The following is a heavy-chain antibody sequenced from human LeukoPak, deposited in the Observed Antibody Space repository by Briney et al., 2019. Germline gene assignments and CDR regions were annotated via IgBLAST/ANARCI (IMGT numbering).Heavy chain of an antibody. D-gene: IGHD6-13*01. V-gene: IGHV4-61*08. CDR3: ARGPDTSTWYYYYMDV. CDR2: IYYSGST. J-gene: IGHJ6*03. Sequence: SETLSLTCTVSGGSISSGGYYWSWIRLPPGKGVEWIGDIYYSGSTNYNPSLKSRVTISVDTSKNQFSLKLRSVTAADTAVYYCARGPDTSTWYYYYMDVWGKGTTVTVSS. CDR1: GGSISSGGYY.